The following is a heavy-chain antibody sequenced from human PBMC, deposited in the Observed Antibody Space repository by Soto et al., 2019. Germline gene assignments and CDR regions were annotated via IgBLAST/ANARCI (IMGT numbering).Heavy chain of an antibody. CDR3: ARGYCSSTSCYYDY. CDR1: GGSISSYY. D-gene: IGHD2-2*01. Sequence: PWETLSLTCTVSGGSISSYYWSWIRQPPGKGLEWIGYIYYSGSTNYNPSLKSRVTISVDTSKNQFSLKLSSVTAADTAVYYCARGYCSSTSCYYDYWDQGTLVTVSS. V-gene: IGHV4-59*01. CDR2: IYYSGST. J-gene: IGHJ4*02.